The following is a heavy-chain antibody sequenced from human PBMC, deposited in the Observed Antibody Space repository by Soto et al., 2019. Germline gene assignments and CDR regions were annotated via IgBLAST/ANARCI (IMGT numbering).Heavy chain of an antibody. CDR3: ARIFGVAQSYYYYGMDV. D-gene: IGHD3-3*01. Sequence: PGGSLRLSCAASGFTFSSYGMHWVRQAPGKGLEWVAVISYDGSNKYYADSVKGRFTISRDNSKNTLYLQMNSLRAEDTAVYYCARIFGVAQSYYYYGMDVWGQGTTVTVSS. V-gene: IGHV3-30*03. CDR1: GFTFSSYG. CDR2: ISYDGSNK. J-gene: IGHJ6*02.